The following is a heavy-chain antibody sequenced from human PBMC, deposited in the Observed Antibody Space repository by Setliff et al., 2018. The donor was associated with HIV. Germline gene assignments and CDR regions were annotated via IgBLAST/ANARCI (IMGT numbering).Heavy chain of an antibody. J-gene: IGHJ3*02. V-gene: IGHV4-4*02. CDR3: ARVGDFYDSSGYYSVLDAFDI. CDR2: TYHTGST. CDR1: GGSISSANW. D-gene: IGHD3-22*01. Sequence: SETLSLTCTVSGGSISSANWWTWVRQPPGKGLECIGETYHTGSTNYNPSLKSRVTISVDTSKNQFSLKLSSVTAADTAVYYCARVGDFYDSSGYYSVLDAFDIWGRGTMVTVSS.